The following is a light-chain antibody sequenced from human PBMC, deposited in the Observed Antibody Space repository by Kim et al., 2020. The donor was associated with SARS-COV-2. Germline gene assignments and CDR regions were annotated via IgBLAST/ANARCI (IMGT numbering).Light chain of an antibody. CDR1: ALPNQY. Sequence: SYELTQPPSVSVSPGQTARITCSGDALPNQYAYWYQQKAGQAPLLLISKDSERPIGIPDRFSGSSSGTTVTLTISGVQAEDEADYFCQSADGSGTVFGGGTQLTVL. J-gene: IGLJ2*01. V-gene: IGLV3-25*03. CDR2: KDS. CDR3: QSADGSGTV.